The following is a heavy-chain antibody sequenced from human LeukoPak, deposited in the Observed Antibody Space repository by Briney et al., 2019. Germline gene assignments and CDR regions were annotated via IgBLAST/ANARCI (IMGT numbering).Heavy chain of an antibody. D-gene: IGHD2-2*01. CDR3: ARVPYRSSTSCYSCVADY. V-gene: IGHV1-18*01. CDR2: ISAYNGNT. J-gene: IGHJ4*02. CDR1: GYTFTSYG. Sequence: ASVKVSCKASGYTFTSYGISWVRQAPGQGLEWMGWISAYNGNTNYAQKLQDRVTMTTDTSTSTAYMELRSLRSDDTAVYYCARVPYRSSTSCYSCVADYWGQGTLVTVSS.